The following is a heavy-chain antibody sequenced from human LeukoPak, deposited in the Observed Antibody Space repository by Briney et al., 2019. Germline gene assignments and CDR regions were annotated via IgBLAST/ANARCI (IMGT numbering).Heavy chain of an antibody. V-gene: IGHV3-30*04. D-gene: IGHD2-2*02. Sequence: GGSLRLSCAASGFTFTNYAIPWVRQAPGRGLEWVAVISFDGSNKYYGDSVKGRFTISRDSSKNTLYLQMNSLRAEDTAVYYCARDYTLFPHWYFALWGRGTLVTVSS. CDR1: GFTFTNYA. CDR3: ARDYTLFPHWYFAL. CDR2: ISFDGSNK. J-gene: IGHJ2*01.